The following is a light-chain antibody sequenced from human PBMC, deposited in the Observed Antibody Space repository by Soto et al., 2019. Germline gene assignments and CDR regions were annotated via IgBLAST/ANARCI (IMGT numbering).Light chain of an antibody. Sequence: AIQMTQSPSSLSASVGGRVTITYRASQGIRNDLGWYQQKEGKAPKILIYAASSLQSGVPSRFSGSGSGTDFTLTISSLQPEDFATYYCLQGYNYPRTLGQGTKVDIK. V-gene: IGKV1-6*01. J-gene: IGKJ1*01. CDR1: QGIRND. CDR3: LQGYNYPRT. CDR2: AAS.